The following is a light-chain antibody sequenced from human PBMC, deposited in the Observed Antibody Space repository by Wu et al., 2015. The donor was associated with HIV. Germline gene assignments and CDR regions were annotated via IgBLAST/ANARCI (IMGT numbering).Light chain of an antibody. Sequence: EIVLKQSPGTLSLSVGDRVALSCRASQSITNNYLAWYQQRPGQAPRLLIYETSNRATGIPDRFVGSGSGTEFTLTISSLQPEDVATYYCQKYNSALGNTFGQGTKLEIK. CDR3: QKYNSALGNT. CDR2: ETS. V-gene: IGKV3-20*01. CDR1: QSITNNY. J-gene: IGKJ2*01.